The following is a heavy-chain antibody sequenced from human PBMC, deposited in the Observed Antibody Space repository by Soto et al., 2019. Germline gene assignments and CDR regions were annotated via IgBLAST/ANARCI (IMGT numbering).Heavy chain of an antibody. CDR3: ARDGGRTAAAGTGFDY. J-gene: IGHJ4*02. V-gene: IGHV3-33*01. CDR1: GFTFSSYG. D-gene: IGHD6-13*01. CDR2: LWYDGSNK. Sequence: QVQLVESGGGVVQPGRSLRLSCAASGFTFSSYGMHWVREAPDKGLERVAVLWYDGSNKYYADSVKGRFTISRDNSKNTLYLQMHSLRAEDTAVYYCARDGGRTAAAGTGFDYWGQGTLVTVSS.